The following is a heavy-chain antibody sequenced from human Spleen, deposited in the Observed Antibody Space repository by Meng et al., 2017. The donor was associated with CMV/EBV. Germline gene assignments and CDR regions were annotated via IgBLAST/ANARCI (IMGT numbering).Heavy chain of an antibody. V-gene: IGHV3-48*03. CDR1: GFTFNTCE. CDR2: ISSSGSAI. D-gene: IGHD6-19*01. CDR3: ARTTRDVAVAGTNYYYGMDV. Sequence: GGSLRLSCAASGFTFNTCEMNWVRQAPGRGPEWVSYISSSGSAIYYAASVKGRFTISRDNAKNSVYLQMDSLRAEDTSVYYCARTTRDVAVAGTNYYYGMDVWGQGTTVTVSS. J-gene: IGHJ6*02.